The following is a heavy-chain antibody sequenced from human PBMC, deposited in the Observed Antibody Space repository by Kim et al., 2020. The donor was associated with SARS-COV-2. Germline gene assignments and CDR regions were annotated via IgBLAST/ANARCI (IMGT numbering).Heavy chain of an antibody. D-gene: IGHD3-10*01. CDR3: ARDFYGSGSDFDY. CDR1: GGSISSGGYY. Sequence: SETLSLTCTVSGGSISSGGYYWSWIRQHPGKGLEWIGYIHYSGSTYYNPSLKSRVTISVDTSKNQFCLKLSSVTAEDTAVYYCARDFYGSGSDFDYWGQGTLDTGSS. J-gene: IGHJ4*02. V-gene: IGHV4-31*03. CDR2: IHYSGST.